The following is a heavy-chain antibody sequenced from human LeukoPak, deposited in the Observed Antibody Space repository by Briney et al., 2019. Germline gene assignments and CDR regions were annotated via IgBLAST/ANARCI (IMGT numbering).Heavy chain of an antibody. D-gene: IGHD1-26*01. CDR1: GFTFSSYA. Sequence: PGGSLRLSCAASGFTFSSYAMHWVRQAPGKGLEWVAVISYDGSNKYYADSVKGRFTISRDNSKNTLYLQMNSLRAEDTAVYYCAKDSRSGAVGYWGQGTLVTVSS. J-gene: IGHJ4*02. CDR3: AKDSRSGAVGY. CDR2: ISYDGSNK. V-gene: IGHV3-30-3*01.